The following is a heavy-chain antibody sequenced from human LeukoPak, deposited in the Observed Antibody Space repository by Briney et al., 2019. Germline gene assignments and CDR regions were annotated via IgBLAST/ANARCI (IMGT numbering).Heavy chain of an antibody. CDR1: GGSISGTDLY. CDR2: IYYSGST. Sequence: SETLSLTCTVSGGSISGTDLYWGWIRQLPGKGLEWIGYIYYSGSTYYNPSLKSRVTISVDTSKNQFSLKLSSVTAADTAVYYCARDIGPQHYYDSSGYSQFLGWFDPWGQGTLVTVSS. CDR3: ARDIGPQHYYDSSGYSQFLGWFDP. J-gene: IGHJ5*02. V-gene: IGHV4-31*03. D-gene: IGHD3-22*01.